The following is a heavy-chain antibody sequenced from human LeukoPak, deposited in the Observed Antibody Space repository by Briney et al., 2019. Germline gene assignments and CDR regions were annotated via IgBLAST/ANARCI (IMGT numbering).Heavy chain of an antibody. Sequence: ASVKVSCKASGYTFTSYGISWVRQAPGQGLEWVGWISAYNGNTNYAQKLQGRVTMTTDTSTSTAYMELRSLRSDDTAVYYCAREEGYCSGGSCSRTLVSYYYGMDVWGQGTTVTVSS. CDR1: GYTFTSYG. CDR3: AREEGYCSGGSCSRTLVSYYYGMDV. CDR2: ISAYNGNT. V-gene: IGHV1-18*01. D-gene: IGHD2-15*01. J-gene: IGHJ6*02.